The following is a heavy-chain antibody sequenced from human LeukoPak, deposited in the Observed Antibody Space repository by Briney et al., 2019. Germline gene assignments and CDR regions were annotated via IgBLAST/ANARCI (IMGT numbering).Heavy chain of an antibody. CDR1: GYTFTSYY. J-gene: IGHJ4*02. CDR3: ARSYSGYDPCDY. V-gene: IGHV1-46*01. D-gene: IGHD5-12*01. CDR2: INPSGGST. Sequence: GASVKVSCKASGYTFTSYYMHWVRQAPGQGLEWMGIINPSGGSTSYAQKFQGRVTMTRDVSTSTVYMELSSLRSEDTAVYYCARSYSGYDPCDYWGQGTLVTVSS.